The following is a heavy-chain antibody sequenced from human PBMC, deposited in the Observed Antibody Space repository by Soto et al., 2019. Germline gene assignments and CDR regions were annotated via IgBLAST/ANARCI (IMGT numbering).Heavy chain of an antibody. J-gene: IGHJ6*02. CDR3: ARDLKGGGV. Sequence: PSETLSLTCTVSGGSISSYYWSWIRQPPGKGLEWIGYIYYSGSTNYNPSLKSRVNISVDTSKNQFSLKLSSVTAADTAVYYCARDLKGGGVWGQGTTVTVSS. CDR2: IYYSGST. CDR1: GGSISSYY. D-gene: IGHD1-26*01. V-gene: IGHV4-59*01.